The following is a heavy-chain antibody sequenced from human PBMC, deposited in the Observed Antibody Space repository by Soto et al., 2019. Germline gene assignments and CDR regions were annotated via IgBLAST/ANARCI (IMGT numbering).Heavy chain of an antibody. CDR3: ARGVYGSGNYYTGPSAFDI. V-gene: IGHV1-69*06. D-gene: IGHD3-10*01. Sequence: QVQLEQSGAEVKKPGSSVKISCKASGGTLSDHGVSWLRQAPGQGLEWVGGTIPVFNTAKYAPKFQGRVTIAADKSTNIAYMELGSLRSDETALYYCARGVYGSGNYYTGPSAFDIWGQGTLVIVSS. CDR2: TIPVFNTA. J-gene: IGHJ3*02. CDR1: GGTLSDHG.